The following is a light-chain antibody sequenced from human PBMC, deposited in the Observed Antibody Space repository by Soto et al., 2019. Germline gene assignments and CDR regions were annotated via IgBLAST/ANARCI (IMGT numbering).Light chain of an antibody. Sequence: DIKMTQSPSSLSASIGDRITITCRATRAIGTDLDWYQQKPGKAPKRLISGASSLEGGVPSRFSGAGSGTDFTLTISGLQPEDFAAYYCLQSRIFPLSFGGGTRVGVK. CDR2: GAS. J-gene: IGKJ4*01. V-gene: IGKV1-17*01. CDR3: LQSRIFPLS. CDR1: RAIGTD.